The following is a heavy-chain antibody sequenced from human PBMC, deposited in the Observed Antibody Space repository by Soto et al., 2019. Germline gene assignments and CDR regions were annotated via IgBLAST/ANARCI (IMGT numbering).Heavy chain of an antibody. Sequence: QVQLVESGGGVVQPGRSLRLSCAASGFTFSSYGMHWVRQTPGKGLEWVAIISSDGSNQHYADSVKGRFTISRDDSKNTLFLQMNSLRAEDRALYYCAKETPPPRTFDYWGQGTLVTVSS. CDR1: GFTFSSYG. V-gene: IGHV3-30*18. CDR2: ISSDGSNQ. CDR3: AKETPPPRTFDY. J-gene: IGHJ4*02.